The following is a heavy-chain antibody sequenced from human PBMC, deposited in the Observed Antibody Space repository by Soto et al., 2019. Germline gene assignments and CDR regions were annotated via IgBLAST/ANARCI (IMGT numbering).Heavy chain of an antibody. Sequence: GGSLRLSCAASGFTFSSYAMSWVRQAPGKGLEWVSAISGSGGSTYYADSVKGRFTISRDNSKNTLYLQMNSLRAEDTAVYYCAKVGLGLTQGPHDAFDIWGQGTMVTVSS. CDR2: ISGSGGST. J-gene: IGHJ3*02. V-gene: IGHV3-23*01. CDR3: AKVGLGLTQGPHDAFDI. D-gene: IGHD6-19*01. CDR1: GFTFSSYA.